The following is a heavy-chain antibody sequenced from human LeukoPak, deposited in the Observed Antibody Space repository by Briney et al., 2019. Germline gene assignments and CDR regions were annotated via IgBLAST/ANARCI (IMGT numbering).Heavy chain of an antibody. CDR1: GFTFSSYE. J-gene: IGHJ6*04. D-gene: IGHD2-15*01. CDR2: ISSSGSTI. Sequence: GGSLRLSCAASGFTFSSYEMNWVRQAPGKGLEWVSYISSSGSTIYYADSVKGRFTISRDNAKNSLYLQMNSLRAEDTAVYYCARRYCSGGSCYGPDVWGKGTTVTVSS. CDR3: ARRYCSGGSCYGPDV. V-gene: IGHV3-48*03.